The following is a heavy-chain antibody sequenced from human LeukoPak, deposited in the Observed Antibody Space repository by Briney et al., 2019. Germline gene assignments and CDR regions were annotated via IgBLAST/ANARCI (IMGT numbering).Heavy chain of an antibody. CDR2: ITGDGAGT. D-gene: IGHD3-10*01. V-gene: IGHV3-43*02. Sequence: GGSLRLSCEASGFSFDDYAMHWVRQAPGKGLEWVSLITGDGAGTYYADSVKGRFTISRDNSKNTLYLQMNSLSAEDTAVYYCARDHEEVHDAFDIWGQGTMVTVS. CDR3: ARDHEEVHDAFDI. CDR1: GFSFDDYA. J-gene: IGHJ3*02.